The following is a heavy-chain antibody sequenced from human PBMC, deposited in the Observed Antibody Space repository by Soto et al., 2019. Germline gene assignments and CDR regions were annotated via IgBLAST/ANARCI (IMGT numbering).Heavy chain of an antibody. CDR3: AKDPITSSGYDLRYYYYGMDV. CDR1: GLTFSSHG. D-gene: IGHD5-12*01. Sequence: QVQLLESGGGVVQPGRSLRLSCAVSGLTFSSHGMHWVRQAPGKGLEWVAVISYDGSNKYYADSVKGRFTISRDNSKNTLYLQMNSLRAEDTAVYYCAKDPITSSGYDLRYYYYGMDVWGQGTTVTVSS. V-gene: IGHV3-30*18. CDR2: ISYDGSNK. J-gene: IGHJ6*02.